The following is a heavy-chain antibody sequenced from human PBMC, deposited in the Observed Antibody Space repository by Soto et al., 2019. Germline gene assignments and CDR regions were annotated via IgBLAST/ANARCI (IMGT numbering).Heavy chain of an antibody. CDR2: MSPNGNNQ. J-gene: IGHJ4*02. CDR1: VFTFSIYA. V-gene: IGHV3-30-3*01. Sequence: GALRLSCAAPVFTFSIYALHWVRQGPGKGLEWVAVMSPNGNNQYYADSVKGRFTISRDTSKSTLYLQMTSLRPDDTAVYYCATGANFYYDTSCYWGQGTLVTVSS. CDR3: ATGANFYYDTSCY. D-gene: IGHD3-22*01.